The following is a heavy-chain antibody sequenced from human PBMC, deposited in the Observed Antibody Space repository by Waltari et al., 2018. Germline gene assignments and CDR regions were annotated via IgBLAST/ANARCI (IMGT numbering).Heavy chain of an antibody. CDR1: GGTFSSYA. Sequence: QVQLVQSGAEVKKPGSSVKVSCKASGGTFSSYAISWVRQAPGQGLEWMGGFIPIFGTANSAPQFQGRVPITADESPSSAYLELSSLRSEAPAVSSCATYYGSGSSYRILDYWGQGTLVTVSS. V-gene: IGHV1-69*13. D-gene: IGHD3-10*01. CDR3: ATYYGSGSSYRILDY. CDR2: FIPIFGTA. J-gene: IGHJ4*02.